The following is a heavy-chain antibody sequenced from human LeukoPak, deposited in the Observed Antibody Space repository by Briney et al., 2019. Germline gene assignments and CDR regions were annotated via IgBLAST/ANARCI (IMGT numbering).Heavy chain of an antibody. J-gene: IGHJ4*02. CDR3: AKDPRLAIFDY. D-gene: IGHD6-25*01. CDR1: GFTFSSHA. V-gene: IGHV3-23*01. Sequence: GGSLILCCAASGFTFSSHAMSLVCQAPGKRLEWVSAISDSGGTTYYADSVKGRFTISRDNSKNTLNLQMNSLAAEDAAVYYCAKDPRLAIFDYWGQGTLVTVSS. CDR2: ISDSGGTT.